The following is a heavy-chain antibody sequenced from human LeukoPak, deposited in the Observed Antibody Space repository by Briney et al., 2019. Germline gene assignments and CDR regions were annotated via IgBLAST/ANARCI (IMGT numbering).Heavy chain of an antibody. CDR3: AREPKGQYDAFDV. CDR1: GFAFDNYS. V-gene: IGHV3-48*02. D-gene: IGHD5-24*01. J-gene: IGHJ3*01. CDR2: IKGNSGTI. Sequence: GGSLRLSCVTSGFAFDNYSMNWVRKGPGKGLEWVSYIKGNSGTILYGDSVKGRFTISRDNAKNSVYLQMNSLRHEDTGVYYCAREPKGQYDAFDVWGQGTMVTVSS.